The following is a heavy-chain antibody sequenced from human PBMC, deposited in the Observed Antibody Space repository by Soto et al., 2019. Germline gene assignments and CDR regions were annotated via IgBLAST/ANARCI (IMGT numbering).Heavy chain of an antibody. Sequence: GGSLRLSCAASGFTFSSYSMGWVRQAPGEGLEWLSAISRSGDVTYYGDSVRGRFTSFRDNSKNTVYLQMHSLRDEDTATYYCAKYYPHPGHLLAHDLWGRGTPVTVSS. V-gene: IGHV3-23*01. D-gene: IGHD2-15*01. CDR3: AKYYPHPGHLLAHDL. CDR2: ISRSGDVT. J-gene: IGHJ5*02. CDR1: GFTFSSYS.